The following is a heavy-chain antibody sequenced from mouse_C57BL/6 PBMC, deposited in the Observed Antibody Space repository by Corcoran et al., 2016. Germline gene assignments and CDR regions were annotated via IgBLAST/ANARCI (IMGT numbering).Heavy chain of an antibody. J-gene: IGHJ1*03. CDR1: GYTFTDYY. CDR2: INPNNGGT. Sequence: EVQLQQSGPELVKPGASVKISCKASGYTFTDYYMNWVKQSHGKSLEWIGDINPNNGGTSYNQKFKGKATLTVDKSSSTAYMELRSLTSEDSAVDYCARIVDYYGSTYWYFDVWGTGTTVTVSS. CDR3: ARIVDYYGSTYWYFDV. V-gene: IGHV1-26*01. D-gene: IGHD1-1*01.